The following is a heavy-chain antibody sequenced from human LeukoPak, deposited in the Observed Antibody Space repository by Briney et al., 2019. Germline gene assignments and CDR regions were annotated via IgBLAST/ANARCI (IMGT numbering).Heavy chain of an antibody. V-gene: IGHV7-4-1*02. J-gene: IGHJ4*02. CDR2: INPNTGNP. CDR3: AIDQPVAGVSNFDS. CDR1: GYTFTRYA. D-gene: IGHD6-19*01. Sequence: ASVTVSCTASGYTFTRYAMNRLRQAPGQGLEWMGWINPNTGNPTYAQAFTGRFVFSLDTSVSTAYLQISSLNTEDTAVYYCAIDQPVAGVSNFDSWGQGTLVTVSS.